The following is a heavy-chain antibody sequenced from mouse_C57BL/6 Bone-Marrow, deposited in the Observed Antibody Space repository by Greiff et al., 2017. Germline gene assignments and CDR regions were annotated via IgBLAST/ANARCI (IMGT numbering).Heavy chain of an antibody. V-gene: IGHV1-81*01. CDR2: IYPRSGNT. CDR1: GYTFTSYG. J-gene: IGHJ2*01. CDR3: ARRTVEDYFDY. Sequence: VKLVESGAELARPGASVKLSCKASGYTFTSYGISWVKQRTGQGLEWIGEIYPRSGNTYYNEKFKGKATLTADKSSSTAYMELRSLTSEDSAVYFCARRTVEDYFDYWGQGTTLTVSS. D-gene: IGHD1-1*01.